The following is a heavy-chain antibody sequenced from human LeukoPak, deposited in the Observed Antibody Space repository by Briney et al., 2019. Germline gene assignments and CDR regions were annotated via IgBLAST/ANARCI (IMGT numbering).Heavy chain of an antibody. D-gene: IGHD1-1*01. J-gene: IGHJ4*02. CDR2: INQDGSGK. CDR3: ARDFSLTRLERPFDC. Sequence: GGSLRLSCAASGFTFSTYWMTWVRQAPGKGLEWVANINQDGSGKYYVDSVKGRSTISRDNAKNSLYLQMNSLRAEDTAVYYCARDFSLTRLERPFDCWGQGTLVTVSS. V-gene: IGHV3-7*01. CDR1: GFTFSTYW.